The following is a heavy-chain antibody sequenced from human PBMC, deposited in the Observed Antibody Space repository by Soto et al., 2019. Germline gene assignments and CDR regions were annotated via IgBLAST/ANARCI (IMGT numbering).Heavy chain of an antibody. CDR2: VSRAGSYT. J-gene: IGHJ5*02. CDR1: GFTFSSYA. CDR3: VKYTVTEDLGES. Sequence: EVQLLESGGDVVRPGGSLRLSCEASGFTFSSYAMGWVRQAPGKGLEWVAGVSRAGSYTFYADAVRGRFSISRDNSRDTVDLYMNALRGDDTAVYFCVKYTVTEDLGESWGQGTLVSVSS. V-gene: IGHV3-23*01. D-gene: IGHD3-16*01.